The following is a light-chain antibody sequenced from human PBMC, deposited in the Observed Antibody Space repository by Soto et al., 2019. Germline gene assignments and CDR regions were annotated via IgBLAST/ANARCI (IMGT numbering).Light chain of an antibody. J-gene: IGKJ1*01. Sequence: DIQMTQSPSTLSASVGVRVTITCRASQSISIWLAWYQQKPGKAPKILIYKASSLESGVPSRFSGSRFGTEFTLTISSLQPDDFATYYCQQYSTYTPRTFGQGTKVDIK. CDR1: QSISIW. CDR2: KAS. V-gene: IGKV1-5*03. CDR3: QQYSTYTPRT.